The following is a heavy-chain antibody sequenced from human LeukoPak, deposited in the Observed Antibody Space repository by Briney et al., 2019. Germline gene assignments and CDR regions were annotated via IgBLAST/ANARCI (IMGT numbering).Heavy chain of an antibody. J-gene: IGHJ4*02. Sequence: PSETLSLTCTVSGGSLSSGGYYWRWIRQHPGKGLEWIGYIYYSGSTYYNPSLKSRVTISVDTSKNQFSLKLSSVTAADTAVYYCARVVTVTGFYYFDYWGQGTLVTVSS. D-gene: IGHD4-17*01. CDR1: GGSLSSGGYY. CDR3: ARVVTVTGFYYFDY. CDR2: IYYSGST. V-gene: IGHV4-31*03.